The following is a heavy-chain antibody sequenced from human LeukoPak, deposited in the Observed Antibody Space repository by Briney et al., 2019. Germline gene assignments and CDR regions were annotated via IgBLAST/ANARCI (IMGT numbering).Heavy chain of an antibody. Sequence: ASVKVSCKASGGTFSSYAISWVRQAPGQGLEWMGGIIPIFGTANYAQKFQGRVTITADKSTSTAYMELSSLRSEDTAVYYCARDLHFWSGVDYWGQGTLVTVSS. CDR2: IIPIFGTA. CDR1: GGTFSSYA. V-gene: IGHV1-69*06. CDR3: ARDLHFWSGVDY. J-gene: IGHJ4*02. D-gene: IGHD3-3*02.